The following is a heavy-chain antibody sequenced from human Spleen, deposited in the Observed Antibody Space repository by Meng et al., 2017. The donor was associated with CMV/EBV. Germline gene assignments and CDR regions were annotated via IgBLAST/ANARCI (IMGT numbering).Heavy chain of an antibody. J-gene: IGHJ4*02. CDR1: GFTVSSHY. CDR2: IYSGGST. V-gene: IGHV3-53*01. Sequence: AASGFTVSSHYMSWVRQAPGKGLEWVSVIYSGGSTYYADSVKGRFTISRDNSKNTLYLQMNSLRAEDTAVYYCARGLDSDFLRYFDYWGQGTLVTVSS. D-gene: IGHD3-3*01. CDR3: ARGLDSDFLRYFDY.